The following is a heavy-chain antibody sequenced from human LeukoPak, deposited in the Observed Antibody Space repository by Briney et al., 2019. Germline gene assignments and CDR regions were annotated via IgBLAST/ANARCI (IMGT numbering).Heavy chain of an antibody. CDR2: IYSGGST. J-gene: IGHJ5*02. CDR1: GFTVSSNY. CDR3: ARAYCSGGSCYDPWWFDP. V-gene: IGHV3-53*01. D-gene: IGHD2-15*01. Sequence: GGSLRLSCAASGFTVSSNYMSWVRQAPGKGLKWVSVIYSGGSTYYADSVKGRFTISRDNSKNTLYLQMNSLRAEDTAVYYCARAYCSGGSCYDPWWFDPWGQGTLVTVSS.